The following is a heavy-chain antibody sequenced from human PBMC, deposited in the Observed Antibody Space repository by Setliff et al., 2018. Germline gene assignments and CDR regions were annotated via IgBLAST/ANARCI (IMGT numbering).Heavy chain of an antibody. CDR3: AKDPNGDFFGAFDT. CDR2: ISSEGDDI. V-gene: IGHV3-23*03. Sequence: GGSLRLSCVASGFTFSSDAMTWVRQAPGKGLEWVSIISSEGDDIYYADSVKGRFTISRDNSKNTLYLQMNGLRAEDSALYYCAKDPNGDFFGAFDTWGQGALVTVSS. D-gene: IGHD4-17*01. J-gene: IGHJ5*02. CDR1: GFTFSSDA.